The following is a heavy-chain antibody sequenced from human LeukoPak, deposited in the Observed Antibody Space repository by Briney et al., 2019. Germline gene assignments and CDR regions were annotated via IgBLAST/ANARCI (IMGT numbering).Heavy chain of an antibody. J-gene: IGHJ6*03. CDR3: ARGGFHYYYYYMDV. CDR2: IYYSGST. V-gene: IGHV4-59*01. Sequence: SETLSLTCTVSGGSISSYYWSWIRQPPGKGLEWIGYIYYSGSTNYNPSLKSRVTISVDTSKNQFSLKLSSVTAADTAVYYCARGGFHYYYYYMDVWGKGTTVTVSS. D-gene: IGHD3-10*01. CDR1: GGSISSYY.